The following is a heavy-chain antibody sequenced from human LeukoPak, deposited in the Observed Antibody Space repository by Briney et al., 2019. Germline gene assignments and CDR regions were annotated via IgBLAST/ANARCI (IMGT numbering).Heavy chain of an antibody. CDR2: ISYDGSEK. V-gene: IGHV3-30*14. CDR1: GFTLSRYA. D-gene: IGHD5-12*01. J-gene: IGHJ4*02. Sequence: GRSLRLSCAASGFTLSRYAMHWVRQAPGKGLEWVAVISYDGSEKYYADSVKGRFTISRDNSKNTVYLQMNSLRVEDTAVYYCARGMGGYGGYDYWGQGTLVTVSS. CDR3: ARGMGGYGGYDY.